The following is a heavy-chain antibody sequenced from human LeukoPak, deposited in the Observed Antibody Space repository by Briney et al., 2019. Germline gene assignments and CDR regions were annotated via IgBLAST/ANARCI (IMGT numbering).Heavy chain of an antibody. V-gene: IGHV4-34*01. CDR2: INHSGST. Sequence: SETLSLTCAVYGGSFSGYYWSWIRQPPGKGLEWIGEINHSGSTNYNPFLKSRVTISVDTSKNQSSLKLSSVTAADTAVYYCARVGWWYYFDYWGQGTLVTVSS. CDR3: ARVGWWYYFDY. J-gene: IGHJ4*02. D-gene: IGHD2-8*02. CDR1: GGSFSGYY.